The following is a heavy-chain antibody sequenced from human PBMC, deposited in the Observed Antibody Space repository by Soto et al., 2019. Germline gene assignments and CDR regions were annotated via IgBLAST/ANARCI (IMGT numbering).Heavy chain of an antibody. CDR2: IRSKANSYAT. V-gene: IGHV3-73*01. Sequence: EVQLVESGGGLVQPGGSLKLSCAASGFTFSGSAMHWVRQASGKGLEWVGRIRSKANSYATAYAASVKGRFTISRDDSKNTAYLKMNSLKTEDTAVYYCTRRGADGYNDYGMDVWGQGTTVTVSS. D-gene: IGHD5-12*01. CDR3: TRRGADGYNDYGMDV. CDR1: GFTFSGSA. J-gene: IGHJ6*02.